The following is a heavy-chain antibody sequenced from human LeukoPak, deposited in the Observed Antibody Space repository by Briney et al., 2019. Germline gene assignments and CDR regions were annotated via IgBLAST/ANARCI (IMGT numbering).Heavy chain of an antibody. CDR1: GYTFTGYY. J-gene: IGHJ4*02. CDR3: ARALSSLRLYYFDY. Sequence: ASVKVSCKASGYTFTGYYIHWVRQAPGQGLEWMGWINPNSGGTNYAQNLEGRVTMTRDTPISTAYMELSSLTSDDTAVYYCARALSSLRLYYFDYWGQGTLITASS. D-gene: IGHD6-6*01. CDR2: INPNSGGT. V-gene: IGHV1-2*02.